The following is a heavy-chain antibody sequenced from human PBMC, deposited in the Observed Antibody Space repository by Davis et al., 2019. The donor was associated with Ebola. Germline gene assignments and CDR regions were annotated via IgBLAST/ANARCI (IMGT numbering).Heavy chain of an antibody. CDR3: SRDEYSGSHLDY. CDR2: ISSSGSTR. CDR1: GFTFSSYS. V-gene: IGHV3-48*02. Sequence: PGGSLRLSCAASGFTFSSYSMNWVRQAPGKGLEWVSYISSSGSTRYYADSVKGRFTIPRDNAKNSLYLQMNSLRDEDTAVYYCSRDEYSGSHLDYWGQGTLVTVSS. D-gene: IGHD1-26*01. J-gene: IGHJ4*02.